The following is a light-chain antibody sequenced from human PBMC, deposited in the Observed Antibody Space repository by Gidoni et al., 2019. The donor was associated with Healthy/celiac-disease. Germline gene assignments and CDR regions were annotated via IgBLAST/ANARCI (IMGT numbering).Light chain of an antibody. V-gene: IGKV3-11*01. CDR3: QRRSNWPPYT. Sequence: EIVLTQSPATLSLSPGDRATLSCRASQSVSSYLAWYQQKPGQAPRLLIYDASNRATGIPARFSGSGCGTDFTLTISSLEPEDFAVYYCQRRSNWPPYTFGQGTKLEIK. CDR2: DAS. J-gene: IGKJ2*01. CDR1: QSVSSY.